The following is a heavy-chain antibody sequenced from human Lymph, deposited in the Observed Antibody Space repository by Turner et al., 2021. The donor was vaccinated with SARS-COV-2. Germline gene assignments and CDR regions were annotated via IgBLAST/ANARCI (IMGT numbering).Heavy chain of an antibody. V-gene: IGHV3-30*18. CDR2: ISYDGSNK. CDR1: GFTFSNYG. Sequence: QVQLVESGGGVVQPGRSLRLSCAASGFTFSNYGMHWVRQAPGKGLDWVVVISYDGSNKNYAGSVKGRFTISRDNSKNTLNLQMNSLRAEDTAVYYCAKDSRFLEWLLFGEFDYWGQGTLVTVSS. J-gene: IGHJ4*02. CDR3: AKDSRFLEWLLFGEFDY. D-gene: IGHD3-3*01.